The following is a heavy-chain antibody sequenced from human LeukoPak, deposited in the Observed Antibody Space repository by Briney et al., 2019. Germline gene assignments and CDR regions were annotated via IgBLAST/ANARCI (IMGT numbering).Heavy chain of an antibody. J-gene: IGHJ6*03. CDR3: TTDPWAYYYYYMDV. V-gene: IGHV3-74*01. Sequence: PGGSLRLSCAASGFTFSSYWMHWVRQAPGKGLVWVSRINTDGSSTSYADSVKGRFTISRDNAKNTLYLQMNSPRAEDTAVYYCTTDPWAYYYYYMDVWGKGTTVTVSS. CDR2: INTDGSST. CDR1: GFTFSSYW.